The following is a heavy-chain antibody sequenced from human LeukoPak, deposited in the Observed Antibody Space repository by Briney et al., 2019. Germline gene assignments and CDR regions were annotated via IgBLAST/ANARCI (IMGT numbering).Heavy chain of an antibody. D-gene: IGHD1-26*01. CDR1: GFTFSSYW. Sequence: PGGSLRLSCVASGFTFSSYWMNWVRQGPGKGLVWVSRLNTDGSSTNYADSVKGRFTISRDNAKNTLYLQMNSLGAEDTAVYYCVRARRPQSGSYLHLDYWGQGAVVTVSS. CDR2: LNTDGSST. J-gene: IGHJ4*02. CDR3: VRARRPQSGSYLHLDY. V-gene: IGHV3-74*01.